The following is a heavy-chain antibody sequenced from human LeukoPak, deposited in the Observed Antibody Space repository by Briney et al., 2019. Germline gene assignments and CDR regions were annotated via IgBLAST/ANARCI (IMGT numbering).Heavy chain of an antibody. D-gene: IGHD1-26*01. CDR2: ISASGGST. V-gene: IGHV3-23*01. Sequence: PGGSLRLSCAASGFTFSSSAMSWVRQVPGKGLEWVSGISASGGSTSYADSVRGRFTISRDNAKNSLYLQMNSLRAEDTAVYYCARVYWELGTFDYWGQGTLVTVSS. CDR3: ARVYWELGTFDY. CDR1: GFTFSSSA. J-gene: IGHJ4*02.